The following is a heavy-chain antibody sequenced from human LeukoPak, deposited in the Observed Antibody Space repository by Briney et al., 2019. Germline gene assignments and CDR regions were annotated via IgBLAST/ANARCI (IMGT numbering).Heavy chain of an antibody. V-gene: IGHV3-7*01. J-gene: IGHJ4*02. Sequence: PGGSLRLSCAASGFTFSSSWMSWVRQAPGKGLECVANIKQDGSGRYFVDSVKGRFTISRDNAKNSLFLQMNSLRAEDTAVYYCARARSSCCDFDYWGQGTLVTVSS. CDR2: IKQDGSGR. CDR3: ARARSSCCDFDY. D-gene: IGHD2-15*01. CDR1: GFTFSSSW.